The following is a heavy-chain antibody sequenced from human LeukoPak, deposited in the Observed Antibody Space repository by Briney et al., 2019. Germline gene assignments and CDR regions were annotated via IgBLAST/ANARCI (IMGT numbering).Heavy chain of an antibody. CDR3: ARNNSIMENFDS. J-gene: IGHJ4*02. CDR1: GGPISNSPKMY. V-gene: IGHV4-39*01. D-gene: IGHD1-1*01. Sequence: SETLSLTCTVAGGPISNSPKMYWGWIRQFPGKGLEWIGSIYYSGSTYYNPSLRSSITITVDTSKNQFSLNLQSVTAADTALYYCARNNSIMENFDSGAQGTLVTVSS. CDR2: IYYSGST.